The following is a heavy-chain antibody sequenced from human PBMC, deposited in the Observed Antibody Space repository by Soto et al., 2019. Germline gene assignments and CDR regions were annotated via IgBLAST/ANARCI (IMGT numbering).Heavy chain of an antibody. D-gene: IGHD5-18*01. J-gene: IGHJ4*02. V-gene: IGHV1-69*13. CDR2: IIPIFGTA. CDR1: GGTFSSYA. CDR3: ATRYSYAPYYFDY. Sequence: ASVKVSCKASGGTFSSYAISWVRQAPGQGLEWMGGIIPIFGTANYAQKFQGRVTITADESTSTAYMELSSLRSEDTAVYYCATRYSYAPYYFDYWGQGTLVTVSS.